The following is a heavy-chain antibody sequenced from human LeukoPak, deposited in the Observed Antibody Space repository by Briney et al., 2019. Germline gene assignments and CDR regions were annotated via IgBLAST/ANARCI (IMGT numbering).Heavy chain of an antibody. CDR2: IYSCGST. J-gene: IGHJ3*02. V-gene: IGHV3-66*01. CDR1: GFTVSSNY. Sequence: GGSLRLSCAASGFTVSSNYMSWVRQAPGKVLEWVSVIYSCGSTYYADSVKGRFTISRDNCKNTLYLQMNSLRAEDTAVYYCAGTHGDAFDIWGQGTMVTVSS. CDR3: AGTHGDAFDI.